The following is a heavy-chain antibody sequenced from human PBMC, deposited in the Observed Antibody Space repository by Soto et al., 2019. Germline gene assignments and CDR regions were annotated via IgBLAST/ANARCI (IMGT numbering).Heavy chain of an antibody. V-gene: IGHV4-39*01. J-gene: IGHJ5*02. CDR3: ATTSGWYLGWFDP. CDR1: GGSISSSSYY. Sequence: SSETLSLTCTVSGGSISSSSYYWGWIRQPPGKGLEWIGSIYYSGSTYYNPSLKSRVTIPVDTSKNQFSLKLTSVTAADTAVYYCATTSGWYLGWFDPWGQGTLVTVSS. CDR2: IYYSGST. D-gene: IGHD6-19*01.